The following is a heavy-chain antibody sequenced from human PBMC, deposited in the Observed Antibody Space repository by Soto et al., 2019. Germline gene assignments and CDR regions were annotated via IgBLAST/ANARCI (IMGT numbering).Heavy chain of an antibody. CDR3: ARYGYYVRPRYYYMDV. CDR1: GGSISSYY. Sequence: SETLSLTCTVSGGSISSYYWSWIRQPPGKGLEWIGYIYYSGSTNYNPSLKSRVTISVDTSKNQFTLKLSSVTAADTAVYYCARYGYYVRPRYYYMDVWGKGTTVTVSS. J-gene: IGHJ6*03. D-gene: IGHD3-10*02. CDR2: IYYSGST. V-gene: IGHV4-59*01.